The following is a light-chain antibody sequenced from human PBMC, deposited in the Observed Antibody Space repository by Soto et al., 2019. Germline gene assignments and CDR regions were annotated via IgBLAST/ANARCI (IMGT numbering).Light chain of an antibody. Sequence: EIVMTQSPDTLSVSPGERATLSCRASQSVSSNLAWYQQKPGQAPRLLIFGASTRATGIPARSSGSGSGTEFTLTISSLQSEDFAVYHCQQYNNWPYTFGQGTTLEIK. CDR3: QQYNNWPYT. J-gene: IGKJ2*01. V-gene: IGKV3-15*01. CDR1: QSVSSN. CDR2: GAS.